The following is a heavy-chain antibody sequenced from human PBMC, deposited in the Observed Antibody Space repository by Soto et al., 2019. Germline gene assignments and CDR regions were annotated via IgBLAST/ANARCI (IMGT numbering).Heavy chain of an antibody. CDR1: GYRFNNYC. V-gene: IGHV5-51*01. J-gene: IGHJ5*02. CDR3: ARTTSSSGYSPFGP. D-gene: IGHD6-6*01. Sequence: GESLKISCNGSGYRFNNYCIGLVLQMPGKGLEWMAIIYPGDSDTRYSPSFQGQVTVSADKSISTAYLQWSSLKASDTAMYFCARTTSSSGYSPFGPWGQGTPVTVSS. CDR2: IYPGDSDT.